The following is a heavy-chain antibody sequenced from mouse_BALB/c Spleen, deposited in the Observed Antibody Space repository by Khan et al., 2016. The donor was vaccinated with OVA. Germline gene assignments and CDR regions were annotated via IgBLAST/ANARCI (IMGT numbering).Heavy chain of an antibody. CDR2: ISYSGST. D-gene: IGHD1-2*01. V-gene: IGHV3-2*02. CDR3: ARTARIKY. CDR1: GYSITSGYG. Sequence: DVKLQESGPGLVKPSQSLSLTCTVTGYSITSGYGWNWIRQFPGNKLEWMGYISYSGSTNYNPSLKCRISITRDTSKNQFFLQLNSVTTEDTATYYCARTARIKYWGQGTTLTVSS. J-gene: IGHJ2*01.